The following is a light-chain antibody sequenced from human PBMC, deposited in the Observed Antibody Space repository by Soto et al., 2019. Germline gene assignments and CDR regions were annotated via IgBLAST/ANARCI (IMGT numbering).Light chain of an antibody. CDR3: DSYTNSRTVV. CDR1: SSDIGAFNY. Sequence: QSALTQPASVSGSPGQSITISCTGTSSDIGAFNYVSWFQQHPGKAPKLMIFEVTNRPSGVSDRFSGSKSANTASLTISGLQAEDEADYYCDSYTNSRTVVFGGGTTLTVL. J-gene: IGLJ2*01. V-gene: IGLV2-14*01. CDR2: EVT.